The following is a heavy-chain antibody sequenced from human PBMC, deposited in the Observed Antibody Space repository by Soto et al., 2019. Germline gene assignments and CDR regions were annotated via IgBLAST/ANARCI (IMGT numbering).Heavy chain of an antibody. Sequence: QVQLQESGPGLVKPSETLSLTCTVSGASVTTDYWSWIRQPPGKGLEWIGYIYYSGSTNYNPSLKSRVTLSVDTSKNQCSLNLSSVTAADTAVYYCARPFSRFGESLAWFDPWGQGTLVTVSS. J-gene: IGHJ5*02. CDR2: IYYSGST. CDR3: ARPFSRFGESLAWFDP. D-gene: IGHD3-10*01. CDR1: GASVTTDY. V-gene: IGHV4-59*02.